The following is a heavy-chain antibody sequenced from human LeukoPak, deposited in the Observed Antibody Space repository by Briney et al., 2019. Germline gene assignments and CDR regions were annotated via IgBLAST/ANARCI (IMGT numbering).Heavy chain of an antibody. Sequence: SETLSLTCTVSGGSISSSSYYWGWIRQPPGKGLEWIGSIYYSGSTYYNPSLKSRVTISVDTSKNQFSLDMTSVTVADTAVYYCTTYSDITGSFDHWGQGTLVTVSS. CDR2: IYYSGST. CDR3: TTYSDITGSFDH. V-gene: IGHV4-39*07. J-gene: IGHJ4*02. CDR1: GGSISSSSYY. D-gene: IGHD3-22*01.